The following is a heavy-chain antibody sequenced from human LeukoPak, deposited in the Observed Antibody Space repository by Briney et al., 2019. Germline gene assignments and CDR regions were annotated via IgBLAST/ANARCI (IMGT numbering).Heavy chain of an antibody. CDR1: GYSISSDYY. Sequence: SQTLSLTCPASGYSISSDYYRGWIRQPPGKGLERIGSIYHSGSTYYNPSLKSRVTISVDTSKNQFSLKLSSVTAADTAVYYCARSMTITIFGVVIIGEFDPWGQGTLVTVSS. CDR2: IYHSGST. V-gene: IGHV4-38-2*01. D-gene: IGHD3-3*01. CDR3: ARSMTITIFGVVIIGEFDP. J-gene: IGHJ5*02.